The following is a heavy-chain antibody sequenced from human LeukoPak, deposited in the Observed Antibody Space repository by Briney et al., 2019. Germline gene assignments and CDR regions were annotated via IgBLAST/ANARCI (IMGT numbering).Heavy chain of an antibody. J-gene: IGHJ5*02. CDR3: AKDGAQYSSGPECDP. CDR1: GLHFSGTA. Sequence: GGSLRLSCAASGLHFSGTAMSWVRQAPGKGLEWVSAISHDGMNAYYADSVKGRFTISRDNSKKTVSLEMSSLTAADTGVYYCAKDGAQYSSGPECDPRGQGALVTVS. CDR2: ISHDGMNA. D-gene: IGHD6-19*01. V-gene: IGHV3-23*01.